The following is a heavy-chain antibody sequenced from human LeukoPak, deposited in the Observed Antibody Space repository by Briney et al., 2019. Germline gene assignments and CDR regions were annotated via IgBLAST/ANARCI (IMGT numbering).Heavy chain of an antibody. CDR2: ISAYNGNT. CDR3: ARDHMLAVNSDYVWGSFENWFDP. CDR1: GYTFTSYG. V-gene: IGHV1-18*01. D-gene: IGHD3-16*01. J-gene: IGHJ5*02. Sequence: ASVKVSCKASGYTFTSYGISWVRQAPGQGLEWMGLISAYNGNTNYAQKLQGRVTMTTDTSTSTAYMELRSLRSDDTAVYYCARDHMLAVNSDYVWGSFENWFDPWGQGTLVTVSS.